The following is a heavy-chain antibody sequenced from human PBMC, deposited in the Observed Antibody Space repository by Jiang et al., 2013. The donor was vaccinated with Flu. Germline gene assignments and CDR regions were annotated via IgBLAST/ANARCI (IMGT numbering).Heavy chain of an antibody. CDR2: ISGSGGRS. Sequence: VQLLESGGGLAQPGGSLRLSCAASGFTFSNFAMSWVRQAPGKGLEWVSTISGSGGRSYYAASVKGRFTISRDNSRNALFLQMNSLRAEDMALYYCAKDREESAVAGPFDYVGPGKPGHRLP. J-gene: IGHJ4*02. CDR1: GFTFSNFA. V-gene: IGHV3-23*01. CDR3: AKDREESAVAGPFDY. D-gene: IGHD6-19*01.